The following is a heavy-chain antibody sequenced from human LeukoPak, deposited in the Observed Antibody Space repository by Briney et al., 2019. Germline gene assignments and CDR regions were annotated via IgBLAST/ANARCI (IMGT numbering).Heavy chain of an antibody. D-gene: IGHD3-22*01. CDR1: GFTVSSNY. V-gene: IGHV3-53*01. CDR2: IYSGGST. CDR3: ARDRLFDY. Sequence: GGSLRLSCAASGFTVSSNYMSWVRQAPGKGLEWVSVIYSGGSTYYADSVKGRFTISRENSKNTLYLQMNRLRAEDTAVYYCARDRLFDYWGQGTLVTVSS. J-gene: IGHJ4*02.